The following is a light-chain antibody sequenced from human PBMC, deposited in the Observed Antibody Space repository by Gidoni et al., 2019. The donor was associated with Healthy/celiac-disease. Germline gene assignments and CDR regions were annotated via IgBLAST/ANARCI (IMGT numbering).Light chain of an antibody. CDR2: DAS. J-gene: IGKJ2*01. CDR1: QSVSSY. V-gene: IGKV3-11*01. CDR3: QQRSNWPPYT. Sequence: EIVLTQSPATLSLSPGERATLSCRASQSVSSYLAWYQQKPGQAPRLLIYDASNRATGIPARFSGSGSGTDFTLTISSLELEDFAVYYCQQRSNWPPYTFXXXTKLEIK.